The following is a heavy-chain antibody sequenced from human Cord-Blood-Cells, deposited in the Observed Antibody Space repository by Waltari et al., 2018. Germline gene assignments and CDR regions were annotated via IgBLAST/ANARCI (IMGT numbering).Heavy chain of an antibody. Sequence: QVQLVESGGGVVQPGRSLRLSCAASGFTFSSYGMHWVRQAPGKGLEWVAVIWYDGRNKYYADSVKGRFTISRDNSKNTLDLQMNSLRAEDTAVYYCARDKWLVPDYWGQGTLVTVSS. J-gene: IGHJ4*02. CDR2: IWYDGRNK. V-gene: IGHV3-33*01. CDR3: ARDKWLVPDY. CDR1: GFTFSSYG. D-gene: IGHD6-19*01.